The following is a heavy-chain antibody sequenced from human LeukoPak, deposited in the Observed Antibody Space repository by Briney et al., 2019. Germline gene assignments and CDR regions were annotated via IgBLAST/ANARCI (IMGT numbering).Heavy chain of an antibody. CDR3: ARSLWPEDY. CDR2: INQDGNSQ. CDR1: GFAFSSYW. V-gene: IGHV3-7*01. D-gene: IGHD2-21*01. J-gene: IGHJ4*02. Sequence: GGSLRLSCEASGFAFSSYWASRARQAPGKGLEWVANINQDGNSQNYVDSVRGRFTISKDNAKNSVYLQMNSLRAEDTAVYYCARSLWPEDYWGQGILVTVSS.